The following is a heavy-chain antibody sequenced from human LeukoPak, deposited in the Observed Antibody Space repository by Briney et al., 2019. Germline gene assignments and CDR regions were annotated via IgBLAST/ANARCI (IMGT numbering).Heavy chain of an antibody. CDR3: GKYPRRRGWFLALGF. CDR1: GFTFSSYT. Sequence: GGSLRLSCAASGFTFSSYTMHWVRQAPGKGLEWVAVISNDGSNKYYADSVKGRFTISRDNTKNTLYLQMNSLRAEDTAVYYCGKYPRRRGWFLALGFLGPGNPGTVSS. V-gene: IGHV3-30*04. D-gene: IGHD2-15*01. J-gene: IGHJ4*02. CDR2: ISNDGSNK.